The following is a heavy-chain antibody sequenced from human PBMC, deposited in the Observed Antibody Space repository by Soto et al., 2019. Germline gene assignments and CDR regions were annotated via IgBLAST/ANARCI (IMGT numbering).Heavy chain of an antibody. V-gene: IGHV3-30*03. CDR2: ISYDGGLQ. D-gene: IGHD5-18*01. CDR3: VSDRGYGHASVPYS. J-gene: IGHJ4*02. Sequence: QAHLVESGGGVVQPGRSLRLSCAASGFTFTSYGMHWVRQAPGTRLAWVAVISYDGGLQHYADSVKGRFTISRDNSKYMVLLQMNCLRAEDTAVYYCVSDRGYGHASVPYSWGQGTLVSVSS. CDR1: GFTFTSYG.